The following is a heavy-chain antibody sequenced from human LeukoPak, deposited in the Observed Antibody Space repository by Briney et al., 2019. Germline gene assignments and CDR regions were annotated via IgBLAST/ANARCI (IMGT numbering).Heavy chain of an antibody. CDR2: IKQGGSEK. CDR1: GFTFSSYL. Sequence: GGCLRLSCAASGFTFSSYLMSCGRGAPGKGLGWVAKIKQGGSEKVYVESVKGRFTISRDNAKNSLYMQMNSLRAEETAVYYCAKAGGYTQWAALDYWGQGTLVTVSS. D-gene: IGHD1-1*01. CDR3: AKAGGYTQWAALDY. J-gene: IGHJ4*02. V-gene: IGHV3-7*01.